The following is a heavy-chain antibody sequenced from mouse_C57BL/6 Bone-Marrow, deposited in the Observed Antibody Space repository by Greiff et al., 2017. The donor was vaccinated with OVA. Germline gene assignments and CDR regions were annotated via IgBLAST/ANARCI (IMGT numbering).Heavy chain of an antibody. Sequence: LKESGASVKLSCKASGYTFTDYYINWVKQRPGQGLEWIARIYPGSGNTYYNEKFKGKATLTAEKSSSTAYMQLSSLTSEDSAVYFCARTDYYASPLYYFDYWGQGTTLTVSS. CDR2: IYPGSGNT. CDR1: GYTFTDYY. D-gene: IGHD1-1*01. J-gene: IGHJ2*01. CDR3: ARTDYYASPLYYFDY. V-gene: IGHV1-76*01.